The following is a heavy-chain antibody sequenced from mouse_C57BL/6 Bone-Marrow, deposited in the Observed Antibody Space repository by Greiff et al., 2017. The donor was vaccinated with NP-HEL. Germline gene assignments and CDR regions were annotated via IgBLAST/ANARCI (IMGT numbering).Heavy chain of an antibody. Sequence: EVQVVESGGDLVKPGGSLKLSCAASGFTFSSYGMSWVRQTPDKRLEWVATISSGGSYTYYPDSVKGRFTISRDNAKNTLYLQMSSLKSEDTAMYYCARHKDTTVVATYYYAMDYWGQGTSVTVSS. CDR2: ISSGGSYT. D-gene: IGHD1-1*01. V-gene: IGHV5-6*01. J-gene: IGHJ4*01. CDR1: GFTFSSYG. CDR3: ARHKDTTVVATYYYAMDY.